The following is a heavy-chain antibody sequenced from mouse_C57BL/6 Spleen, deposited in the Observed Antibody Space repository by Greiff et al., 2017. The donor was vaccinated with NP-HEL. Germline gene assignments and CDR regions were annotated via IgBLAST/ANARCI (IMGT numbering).Heavy chain of an antibody. D-gene: IGHD1-1*01. J-gene: IGHJ3*01. Sequence: VQLQQPGAELVMPGASVKLSCKASGYTFTSYWMHWVKQRPGQGLEWIGEIDPSDSYTNYNQKFKGKSTLTVDKSSSTAYMQLSSLTSEDSAVYYCATTERGAWFAYWGQGTLVTVSA. CDR1: GYTFTSYW. CDR2: IDPSDSYT. CDR3: ATTERGAWFAY. V-gene: IGHV1-69*01.